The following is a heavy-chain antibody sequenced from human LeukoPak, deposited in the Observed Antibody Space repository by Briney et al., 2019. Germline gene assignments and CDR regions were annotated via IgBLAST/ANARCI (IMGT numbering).Heavy chain of an antibody. CDR2: ISSSSSYI. CDR3: ARAQREWLSPNDY. Sequence: GGSLRLSCAASGFTFSSYSMNWVRQAPGKGLEWVSSISSSSSYIYYADSVKGRFTISRDNAKNSLYQQMNSLRAEDTAVYYCARAQREWLSPNDYWGQGTLVTVSS. V-gene: IGHV3-21*01. D-gene: IGHD3-3*01. CDR1: GFTFSSYS. J-gene: IGHJ4*02.